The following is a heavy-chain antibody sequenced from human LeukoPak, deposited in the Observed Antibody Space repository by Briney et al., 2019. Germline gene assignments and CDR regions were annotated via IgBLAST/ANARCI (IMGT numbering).Heavy chain of an antibody. CDR2: ISSSSSYI. CDR3: ARDSVTPLTVTDPFDY. D-gene: IGHD4-17*01. Sequence: GGSLRLSCAASGFTFSSYAMSWVRQAPGKGLEWVSSISSSSSYIYYADSVKGRFTISRDNAKNSLYLQMNSLRAEDTAVYYCARDSVTPLTVTDPFDYWGQGTLVTVSS. V-gene: IGHV3-21*01. CDR1: GFTFSSYA. J-gene: IGHJ4*02.